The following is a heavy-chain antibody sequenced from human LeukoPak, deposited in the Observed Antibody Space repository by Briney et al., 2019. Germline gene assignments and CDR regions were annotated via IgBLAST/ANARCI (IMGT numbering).Heavy chain of an antibody. CDR1: GFTFSSYA. Sequence: PGGSLRLSCAASGFTFSSYAMSWVRQAPGKGLEWVSAISGSGGSTYYADSVKGRFTISRDNSKNTLYLQMNSLRAEDTAIYYCAKGTTYYGILTGYGYPYYFDYWGQGTLVTVSS. CDR2: ISGSGGST. J-gene: IGHJ4*02. CDR3: AKGTTYYGILTGYGYPYYFDY. V-gene: IGHV3-23*01. D-gene: IGHD3-9*01.